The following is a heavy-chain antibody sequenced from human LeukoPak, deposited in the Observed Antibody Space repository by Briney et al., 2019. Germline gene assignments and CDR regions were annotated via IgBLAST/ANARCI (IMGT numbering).Heavy chain of an antibody. V-gene: IGHV1-46*01. J-gene: IGHJ4*02. CDR3: ASYLSGWPMKY. CDR2: INPSGGST. D-gene: IGHD6-19*01. CDR1: GYTFTGYY. Sequence: ASVKVSCKASGYTFTGYYMHWVRQAPGQGLEWMGIINPSGGSTSYAQKFQGRVTMTRDMSTSTVHMELSSLRSEDTAVYYCASYLSGWPMKYWGQGTLVTVSS.